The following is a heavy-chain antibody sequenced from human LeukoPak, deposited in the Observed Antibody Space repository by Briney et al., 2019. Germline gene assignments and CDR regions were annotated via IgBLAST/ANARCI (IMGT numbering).Heavy chain of an antibody. CDR1: GGTLSSYY. CDR3: AREAVAAAEVDY. J-gene: IGHJ4*02. V-gene: IGHV4-59*12. Sequence: SETLSLTCTVSGGTLSSYYWTWIRQPPGKGLEWMGYIYYTGSTSYNPSLKSRVTISMDTSKNQFSLKLSSVTAADTAVYYCAREAVAAAEVDYWGQGTLVTVSS. D-gene: IGHD6-13*01. CDR2: IYYTGST.